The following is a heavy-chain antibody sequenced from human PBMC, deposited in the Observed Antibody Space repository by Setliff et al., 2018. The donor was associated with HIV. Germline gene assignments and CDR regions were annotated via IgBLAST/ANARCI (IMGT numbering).Heavy chain of an antibody. D-gene: IGHD3-16*01. CDR1: GFTFSSYA. CDR2: ISSNGGST. Sequence: PGGSLRLSCSASGFTFSSYAMHWARQAPGKGLEYVSAISSNGGSTYYADSVKGRFTISRDNSKNTLYLQMSSLRAEDTAVYYCVKDLHSNVGDWFDPWGQGTLVTVSS. J-gene: IGHJ5*02. V-gene: IGHV3-64D*09. CDR3: VKDLHSNVGDWFDP.